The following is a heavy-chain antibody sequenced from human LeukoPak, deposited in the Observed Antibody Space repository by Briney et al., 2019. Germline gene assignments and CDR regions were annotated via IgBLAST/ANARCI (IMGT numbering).Heavy chain of an antibody. CDR3: AKDRMKWRVAAASIEY. CDR2: ISHDGSHK. J-gene: IGHJ4*02. V-gene: IGHV3-30*18. D-gene: IGHD2-2*01. Sequence: PGRSLRLSCAASGFTFSSYGMHWVRQAPGKGLEWVAVISHDGSHKNYADSVKGRFTISRDNSKSTLYLQMNSLRGDDTAVYYCAKDRMKWRVAAASIEYWGRGTLVTVST. CDR1: GFTFSSYG.